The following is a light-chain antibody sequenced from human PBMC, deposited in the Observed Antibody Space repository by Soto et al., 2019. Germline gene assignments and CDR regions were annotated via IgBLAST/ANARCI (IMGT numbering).Light chain of an antibody. CDR3: QSYDSSRSPLYV. CDR1: SSNIGAGYD. V-gene: IGLV1-40*01. Sequence: QSALTQPPSVSGAPGQRVSISCTGSSSNIGAGYDVHWYQHLPGTAPKLLIYANNNRPSGVPDRFSGSKSGTSASLVITGLQAEDEADYYCQSYDSSRSPLYVFGTGTKVTVL. J-gene: IGLJ1*01. CDR2: ANN.